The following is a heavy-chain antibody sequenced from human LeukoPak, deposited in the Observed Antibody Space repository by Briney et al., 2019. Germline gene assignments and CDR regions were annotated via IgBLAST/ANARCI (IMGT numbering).Heavy chain of an antibody. CDR1: GFTFSDSW. CDR2: IKDDGSDK. V-gene: IGHV3-7*01. CDR3: ARHLLRGQNFDY. J-gene: IGHJ4*02. Sequence: GGSLRLSCGTSGFTFSDSWMSWFRQAPGQGLEWVASIKDDGSDKYYLDFVRGRFTISRDNAEDSLYLQLDDLRAEDTAVFYCARHLLRGQNFDYWGQGTLVTVSS.